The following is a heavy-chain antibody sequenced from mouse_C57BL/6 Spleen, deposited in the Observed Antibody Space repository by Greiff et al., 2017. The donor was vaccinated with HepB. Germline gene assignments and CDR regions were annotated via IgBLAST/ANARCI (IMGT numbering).Heavy chain of an antibody. CDR3: TTYSLDY. CDR2: IDPENGDT. J-gene: IGHJ4*01. CDR1: GFNIKDDY. Sequence: VQLQQSGAELVRPGASVKLSCTASGFNIKDDYMHWVKQRPEQGLEWIGWIDPENGDTEYASKFQGKATITADTSSNTAYLQLSSLTSEDTAVYYCTTYSLDYWGQGTSVTVSS. V-gene: IGHV14-4*01.